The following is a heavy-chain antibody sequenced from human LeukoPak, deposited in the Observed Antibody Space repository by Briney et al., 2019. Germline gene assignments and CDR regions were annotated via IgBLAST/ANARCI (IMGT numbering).Heavy chain of an antibody. J-gene: IGHJ4*02. D-gene: IGHD6-19*01. CDR2: IYYSGST. CDR3: ARHTLGIAVAGIDY. CDR1: GGSISSYY. Sequence: SETLSLTCTVSGGSISSYYWSWIRQPPGKGLEWIGYIYYSGSTNYNPSLKSRVTISVDTSKNQFSLKLSSVAAADTAVYYCARHTLGIAVAGIDYWGQGTLVTVSS. V-gene: IGHV4-59*08.